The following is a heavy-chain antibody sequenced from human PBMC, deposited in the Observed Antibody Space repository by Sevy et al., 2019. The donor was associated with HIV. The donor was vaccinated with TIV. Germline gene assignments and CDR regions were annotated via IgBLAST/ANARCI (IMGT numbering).Heavy chain of an antibody. J-gene: IGHJ3*02. CDR3: ARASSSSWYGVAFDI. CDR2: TFYRYKWYN. D-gene: IGHD6-13*01. Sequence: SQTLSLTCAISGDSVSSNSAAWSWIRQSPSRGLEWLGRTFYRYKWYNDYALSVRSRITINPDTSKNQFARQLNSVTPDDTALYYCARASSSSWYGVAFDIWGQGTMVTVSS. CDR1: GDSVSSNSAA. V-gene: IGHV6-1*01.